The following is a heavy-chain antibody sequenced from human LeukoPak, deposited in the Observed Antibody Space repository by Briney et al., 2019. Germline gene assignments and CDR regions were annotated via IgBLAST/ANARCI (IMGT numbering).Heavy chain of an antibody. V-gene: IGHV4-59*01. CDR1: GGSISGYY. CDR3: ARIGHEDYYFDY. CDR2: IYYSGNT. J-gene: IGHJ4*02. Sequence: SETLSLTCTVSGGSISGYYWTWIRQPPGKGLEWIGYIYYSGNTNYNPSLKSRVTISVDTSKNQFSLKLSSVTAADTAVYYCARIGHEDYYFDYWGQGTLVTVSS.